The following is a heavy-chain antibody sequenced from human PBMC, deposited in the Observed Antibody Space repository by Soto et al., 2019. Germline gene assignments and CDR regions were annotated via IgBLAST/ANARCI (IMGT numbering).Heavy chain of an antibody. J-gene: IGHJ6*03. V-gene: IGHV4-59*08. CDR2: IYYSGST. D-gene: IGHD3-3*01. CDR3: ARLGGDFWSGYYSYYYYMDV. Sequence: SETLSLTCTVSGGSISSYYWSWIRQPPGKGLEWIGYIYYSGSTNYNPSLKSRVTISVDTSKNQFSLKLSSVTAADTAVYYCARLGGDFWSGYYSYYYYMDVWGKGTTVTVSS. CDR1: GGSISSYY.